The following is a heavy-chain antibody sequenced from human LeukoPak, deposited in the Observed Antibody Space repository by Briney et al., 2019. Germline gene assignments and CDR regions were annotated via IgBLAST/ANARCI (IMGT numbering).Heavy chain of an antibody. V-gene: IGHV3-64*01. J-gene: IGHJ6*03. CDR1: GFTFSSYA. CDR3: ARAVATIEHYYYYTDV. Sequence: GGSLRLSCAASGFTFSSYAMHWVRQAPGKGLEYVSAISSNGGSTYYANSVKGRFTISRDNSKNTLYLQMGSLRAEDMAVYYCARAVATIEHYYYYTDVWGKGTTVTVSS. CDR2: ISSNGGST. D-gene: IGHD5-24*01.